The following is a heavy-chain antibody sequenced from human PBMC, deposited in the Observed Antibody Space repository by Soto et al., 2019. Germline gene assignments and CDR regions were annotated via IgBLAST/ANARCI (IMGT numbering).Heavy chain of an antibody. D-gene: IGHD2-15*01. CDR1: GGSISSSNW. Sequence: HSDTLSLTCTVSGGSISSSNWWSWVRQPPGKGLEWIGEIYHSGSTNSNPSLKSRVSISVDKSKNQFSLKLSSVTAADTAVYYCARDSFECSGGSCYRSHYFDYWGQGTLVTVSS. CDR3: ARDSFECSGGSCYRSHYFDY. CDR2: IYHSGST. J-gene: IGHJ4*02. V-gene: IGHV4-4*02.